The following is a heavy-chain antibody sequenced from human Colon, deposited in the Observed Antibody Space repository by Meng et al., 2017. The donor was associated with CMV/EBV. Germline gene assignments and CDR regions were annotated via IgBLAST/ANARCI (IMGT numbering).Heavy chain of an antibody. D-gene: IGHD1-1*01. CDR1: DNFMSYD. J-gene: IGHJ5*02. CDR2: MSPKNGNT. Sequence: DNFMSYDINWVRQPPGQGLEWMGWMSPKNGNTGYAQKFQGRVTMTRNTSISTAYMELSSLRSEDTAVYYCARANWNDGIIENWLDPWGQGTLVTVSS. V-gene: IGHV1-8*01. CDR3: ARANWNDGIIENWLDP.